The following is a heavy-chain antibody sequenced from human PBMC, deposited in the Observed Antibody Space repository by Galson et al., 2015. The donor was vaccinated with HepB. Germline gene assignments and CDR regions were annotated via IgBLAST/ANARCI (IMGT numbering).Heavy chain of an antibody. J-gene: IGHJ6*02. CDR2: IYYTGTT. Sequence: ETLSLTCAVTGAATSSNTYYWSWLRQPPGRGLEGIGSIYYTGTTYYNPSLKSRVTISLDTSKNHFSLKLRSVTAADTAVYYCARHVGESGSYGMDVWGQGTTVTVSS. D-gene: IGHD2-15*01. CDR3: ARHVGESGSYGMDV. V-gene: IGHV4-39*01. CDR1: GAATSSNTYY.